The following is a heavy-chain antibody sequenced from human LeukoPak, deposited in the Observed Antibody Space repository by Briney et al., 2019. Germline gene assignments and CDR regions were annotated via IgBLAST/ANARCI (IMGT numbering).Heavy chain of an antibody. J-gene: IGHJ4*02. V-gene: IGHV1-18*01. Sequence: EASVKVSCKASGYTFTSYGISWVRQAPGQGLEWMGWISAYNGNTNYAQKLQGRVTMTTDTSTSTAYMELRSLRSEDTAVYYCARGRSFRPYCSSTSCYGDFDYWGQGTLVTVSS. CDR1: GYTFTSYG. CDR3: ARGRSFRPYCSSTSCYGDFDY. CDR2: ISAYNGNT. D-gene: IGHD2-2*01.